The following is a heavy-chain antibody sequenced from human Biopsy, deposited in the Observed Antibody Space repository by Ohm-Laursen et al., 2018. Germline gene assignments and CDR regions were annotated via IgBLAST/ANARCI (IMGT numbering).Heavy chain of an antibody. V-gene: IGHV1-2*06. CDR3: ARMEQPNDY. CDR2: INPNSGDT. CDR1: GYPFSNYY. D-gene: IGHD6-13*01. Sequence: SSVKVSCKVSGYPFSNYYLFWVRQAPGQGLEWMGRINPNSGDTVFARNFQGRVTMTRDTAISTVYMDLRNLRPDDTAVYFCARMEQPNDYWGQGTLVTVSS. J-gene: IGHJ4*02.